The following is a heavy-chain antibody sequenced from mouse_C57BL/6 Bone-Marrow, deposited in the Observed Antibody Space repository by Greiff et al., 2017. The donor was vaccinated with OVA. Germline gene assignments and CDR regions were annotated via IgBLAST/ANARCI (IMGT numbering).Heavy chain of an antibody. J-gene: IGHJ1*03. CDR2: IHPNSGST. CDR3: ARLGGGYFDV. Sequence: VQLQQPGAELVKPGASVNLSCKASGYTFTSYWMHWVKQRPGQGLEWIGMIHPNSGSTNYNEKFKSKATLTVDKSSSTAYMQLSSLTSEDSAVYYCARLGGGYFDVWGTGTTVTVSS. CDR1: GYTFTSYW. D-gene: IGHD4-1*01. V-gene: IGHV1-64*01.